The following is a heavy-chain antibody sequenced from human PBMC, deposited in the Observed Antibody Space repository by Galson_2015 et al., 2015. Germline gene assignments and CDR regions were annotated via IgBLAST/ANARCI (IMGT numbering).Heavy chain of an antibody. CDR2: INHGGGT. CDR3: ARALKSLDKKYYCYSYYMDV. Sequence: SETLSLTCAVYGGSFSGYLWTWIRQPPGKGLEWVGEINHGGGTNYNSSLKSRVTISVDTSKNQFSLRLSSVTAADTAVYYCARALKSLDKKYYCYSYYMDVWGQGTTVTVSS. V-gene: IGHV4-34*01. J-gene: IGHJ6*03. D-gene: IGHD3-9*01. CDR1: GGSFSGYL.